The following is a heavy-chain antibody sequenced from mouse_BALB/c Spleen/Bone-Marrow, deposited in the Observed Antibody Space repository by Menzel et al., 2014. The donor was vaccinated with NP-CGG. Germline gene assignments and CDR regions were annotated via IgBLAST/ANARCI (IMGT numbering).Heavy chain of an antibody. CDR3: SRGRRDALDY. CDR2: INPSNGGT. V-gene: IGHV1S81*02. Sequence: QVQLKESGAELVKPGASVKLSCKASGYTFTSYYMYWVKQRPGQGLEWFGEINPSNGGTNFNEKFKNKATLTVDKSSSTAYMQLSSLTSEDSAVYYCSRGRRDALDYWGQGTSVTASS. CDR1: GYTFTSYY. J-gene: IGHJ4*01.